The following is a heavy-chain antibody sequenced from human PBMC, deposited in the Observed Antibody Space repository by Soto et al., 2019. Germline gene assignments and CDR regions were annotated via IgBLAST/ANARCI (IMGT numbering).Heavy chain of an antibody. Sequence: QVQLVQSGAEVKKPGSSVNVSCKASGGTLRSYAISWVRQAPGQGLEWMGGIIPIFGTANYAQKFQGRVTITADKSTSTAYMELSSLRSEDTAVYYCARDLGYCSGGSCYVRGWFDPCGQGTLVTVSS. CDR1: GGTLRSYA. CDR3: ARDLGYCSGGSCYVRGWFDP. CDR2: IIPIFGTA. J-gene: IGHJ5*02. V-gene: IGHV1-69*06. D-gene: IGHD2-15*01.